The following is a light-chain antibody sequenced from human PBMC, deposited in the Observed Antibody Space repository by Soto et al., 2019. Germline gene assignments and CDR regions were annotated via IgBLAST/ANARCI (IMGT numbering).Light chain of an antibody. CDR2: GAS. Sequence: EIVLTQSPGTLSLSPGERATLSCRASQSISSSYLAWYQQNPGQAPSLLIYGASSRATGIPDRFSGSGSGTDFALTISRLEPEDVAVYYCQQYGTSPLTFGGGTKVEIK. CDR3: QQYGTSPLT. V-gene: IGKV3-20*01. CDR1: QSISSSY. J-gene: IGKJ4*01.